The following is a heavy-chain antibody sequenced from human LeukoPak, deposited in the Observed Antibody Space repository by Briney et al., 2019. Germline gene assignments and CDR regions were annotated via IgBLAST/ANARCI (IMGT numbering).Heavy chain of an antibody. V-gene: IGHV3-73*01. Sequence: PGGSLRLSCAASGFTFSDSGMHWVRQASGKGLEWVGRIRSKANSYATAYAASVKGRFTISRDDSKNTAYLQVNSLKTEDTAVYYCTRYGDYPFDYWGQGTLVTVSS. CDR3: TRYGDYPFDY. CDR2: IRSKANSYAT. CDR1: GFTFSDSG. J-gene: IGHJ4*02. D-gene: IGHD2-21*01.